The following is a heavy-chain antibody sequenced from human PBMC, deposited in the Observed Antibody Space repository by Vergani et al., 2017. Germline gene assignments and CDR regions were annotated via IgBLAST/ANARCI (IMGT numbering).Heavy chain of an antibody. CDR3: ARGDYGILTGYRY. D-gene: IGHD3-9*01. CDR2: IKPSGGHT. CDR1: GYTLSNYY. V-gene: IGHV1-46*03. J-gene: IGHJ4*02. Sequence: VQVVQSGAGVEKSGASMKVSCKTSGYTLSNYYMDWVRKAPGPGLEWMGIIKPSGGHTNYAQKFQGRVTMTRDTSTSTVYMELSSLRSEETAIYYCARGDYGILTGYRYWGQGTLVTVSA.